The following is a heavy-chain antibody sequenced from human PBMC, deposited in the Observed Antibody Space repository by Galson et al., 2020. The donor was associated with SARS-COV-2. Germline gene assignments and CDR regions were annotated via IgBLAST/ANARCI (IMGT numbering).Heavy chain of an antibody. CDR1: GFTFSSYS. CDR2: ISSSSSTI. Sequence: GGSLRLSCAASGFTFSSYSMNWVSQAPGKGLEWVSYISSSSSTIYYADSVKGRFTISRDNAKNSLYLQMNSLRAEDTAVYYCARNPSYGGNFLAFDYWGQGTLVTVAS. CDR3: ARNPSYGGNFLAFDY. D-gene: IGHD2-21*02. V-gene: IGHV3-48*01. J-gene: IGHJ4*02.